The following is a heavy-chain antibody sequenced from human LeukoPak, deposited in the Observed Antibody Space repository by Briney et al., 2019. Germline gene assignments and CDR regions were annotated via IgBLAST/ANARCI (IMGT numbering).Heavy chain of an antibody. CDR1: GGSISSSSYY. V-gene: IGHV4-39*07. CDR2: IYYSGST. D-gene: IGHD3-9*01. J-gene: IGHJ6*03. CDR3: ARVRSNVKTNWLGLYYYYYMDV. Sequence: PSETLSLTCTVSGGSISSSSYYWGWIRQPPGKGLEWIGSIYYSGSTYYNPSLKSRVTISVDTSKNQFSLKLSSVTAADTAVYYCARVRSNVKTNWLGLYYYYYMDVWGKGTTVTVSS.